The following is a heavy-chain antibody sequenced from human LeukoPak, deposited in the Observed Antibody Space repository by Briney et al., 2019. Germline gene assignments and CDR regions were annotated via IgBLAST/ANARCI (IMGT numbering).Heavy chain of an antibody. CDR3: ARDNSSTSWSAFDI. CDR2: INHSGST. J-gene: IGHJ3*02. Sequence: PSETLSLTCAVYGGSFSGYYWSWIRQPPGKGLEWIGEINHSGSTYYNPSLKSRVTISVDTSKNQFSLKLSSVTAADTAVYYCARDNSSTSWSAFDIWGQGTMVTVSS. D-gene: IGHD2-2*01. V-gene: IGHV4-34*01. CDR1: GGSFSGYY.